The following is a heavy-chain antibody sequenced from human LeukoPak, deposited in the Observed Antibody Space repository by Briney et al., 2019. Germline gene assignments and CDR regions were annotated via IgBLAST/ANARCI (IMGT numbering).Heavy chain of an antibody. J-gene: IGHJ4*02. V-gene: IGHV3-74*01. Sequence: GGSLRLSCAASGFTFSSYWMHWVRQAPGKGLVWVSRINSDGSSTSYADSVKGRFTISRDNAKNTLYLQMNSLRAEDTAVYYCARVWGLAVAGGEIEYWGQGTLVTVSS. CDR2: INSDGSST. D-gene: IGHD6-13*01. CDR1: GFTFSSYW. CDR3: ARVWGLAVAGGEIEY.